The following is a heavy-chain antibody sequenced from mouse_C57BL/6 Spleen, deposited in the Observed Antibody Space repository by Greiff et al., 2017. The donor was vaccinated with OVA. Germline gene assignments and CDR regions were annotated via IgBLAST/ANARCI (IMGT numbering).Heavy chain of an antibody. J-gene: IGHJ2*01. Sequence: EVQGVESGGGLVKPGGSLKLSCAASGFTFSSYAMSWVRQTPEKRLEWVATISDGGSYTYYPDNVKGRFTISRDNAKNNLYLQMSHLKSEDTAMYYCARAGTRFDYWGQGTTLTVSS. CDR3: ARAGTRFDY. CDR2: ISDGGSYT. D-gene: IGHD3-3*01. CDR1: GFTFSSYA. V-gene: IGHV5-4*01.